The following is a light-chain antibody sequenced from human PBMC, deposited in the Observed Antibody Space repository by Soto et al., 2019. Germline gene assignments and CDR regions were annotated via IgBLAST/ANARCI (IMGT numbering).Light chain of an antibody. Sequence: QSVLTQPASVSGSPGHSFTISRPGTRSNFGSYKFVSWYQHHPGKVPKVIIYETSKRPSGVSDRFSGSKSGNTASLTISGLQAEDEADYYCFSFTSTNTHVFGSGTKLTVL. V-gene: IGLV2-23*01. CDR2: ETS. CDR3: FSFTSTNTHV. J-gene: IGLJ1*01. CDR1: RSNFGSYKF.